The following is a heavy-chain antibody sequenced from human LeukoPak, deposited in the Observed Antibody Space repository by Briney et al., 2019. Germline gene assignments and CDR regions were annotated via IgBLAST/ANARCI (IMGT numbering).Heavy chain of an antibody. V-gene: IGHV3-30*04. CDR2: ISYDGSNK. CDR1: GFTFSSYA. Sequence: GGSLRLSCAASGFTFSSYAMHWVRQAPGKGLEWVAVISYDGSNKYYADSVKGRFTISRDNSKNTLYLQMNSLRAEDTAVYYCARHPLKDWGQGTLVTVSS. CDR3: ARHPLKD. J-gene: IGHJ4*02.